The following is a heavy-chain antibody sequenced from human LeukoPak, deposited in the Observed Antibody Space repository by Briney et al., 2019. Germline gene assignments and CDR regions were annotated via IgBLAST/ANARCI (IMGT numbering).Heavy chain of an antibody. CDR3: ARDPVYYDSSGYRAYFDY. J-gene: IGHJ4*02. CDR1: GYTFTSYY. D-gene: IGHD3-22*01. CDR2: INPSGGST. Sequence: ASVTVSCAASGYTFTSYYMHWVRQAPGQGLEWMGIINPSGGSTSYAQKFQGRVTMTRDTSTSTVYMELSSLRSEDTAVYYCARDPVYYDSSGYRAYFDYWGQGTLVTVSS. V-gene: IGHV1-46*01.